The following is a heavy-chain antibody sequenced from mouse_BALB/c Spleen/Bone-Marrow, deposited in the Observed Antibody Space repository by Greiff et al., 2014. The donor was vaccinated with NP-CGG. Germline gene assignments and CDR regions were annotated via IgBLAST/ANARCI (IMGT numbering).Heavy chain of an antibody. CDR2: IRNKANGYTT. CDR3: ARYDGYSDNAMDY. D-gene: IGHD2-3*01. V-gene: IGHV7-3*02. Sequence: EVKLMESGGGLVQPGSSLRLSCATSGFTFTGYYMNWVRQPPGKALEWLGFIRNKANGYTTEFSASVKGRFTISRDNSQSILYLQMNTLRAEDSATYYCARYDGYSDNAMDYWGQGTSVTVSS. J-gene: IGHJ4*01. CDR1: GFTFTGYY.